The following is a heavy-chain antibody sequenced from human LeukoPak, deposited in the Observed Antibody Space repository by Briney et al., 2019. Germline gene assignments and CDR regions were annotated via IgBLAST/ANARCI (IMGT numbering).Heavy chain of an antibody. CDR2: INPSGGST. V-gene: IGHV1-46*01. CDR3: ARRRGTTGTTDAFDI. D-gene: IGHD1-1*01. J-gene: IGHJ3*02. Sequence: ASVKVSCKAPGYTFTGYYMHWVRQAPGQGLEWMGIINPSGGSTSYAQKFQGRVTMTRDTSISTAYMELSRLRSDDTAVYYCARRRGTTGTTDAFDIWGQGTMVTVSS. CDR1: GYTFTGYY.